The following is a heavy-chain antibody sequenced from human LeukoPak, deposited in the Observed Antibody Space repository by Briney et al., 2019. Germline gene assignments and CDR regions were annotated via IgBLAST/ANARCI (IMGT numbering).Heavy chain of an antibody. CDR3: ARGEAVWVVAATPFDY. V-gene: IGHV1-69*05. CDR1: GGTFSSYA. J-gene: IGHJ4*02. CDR2: IIPIFGTA. D-gene: IGHD2-15*01. Sequence: SVKVSCKASGGTFSSYAISGVRQAPGQGLEWMGRIIPIFGTANYAQKFQGRVTITTDESTSTAYMELSSLRSEDTAVYYCARGEAVWVVAATPFDYWGQGTLVTVSS.